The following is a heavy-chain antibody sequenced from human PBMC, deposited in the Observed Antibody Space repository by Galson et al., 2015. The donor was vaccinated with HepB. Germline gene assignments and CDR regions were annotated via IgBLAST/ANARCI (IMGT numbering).Heavy chain of an antibody. CDR3: AKAYDFWSGYFVPFLGY. D-gene: IGHD3-3*01. Sequence: SLRLSCAASGFTFSSYAMHWVRQAPGKGLEWVAVITNDGSNKYNADSVKGRFTISRDNSKNTLYLQMNSLRAEDTAVYYCAKAYDFWSGYFVPFLGYWGQGTLVTASS. CDR1: GFTFSSYA. CDR2: ITNDGSNK. J-gene: IGHJ4*02. V-gene: IGHV3-30*18.